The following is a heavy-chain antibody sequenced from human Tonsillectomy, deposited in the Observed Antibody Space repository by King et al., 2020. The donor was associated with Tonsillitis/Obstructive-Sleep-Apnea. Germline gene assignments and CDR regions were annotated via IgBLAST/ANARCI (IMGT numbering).Heavy chain of an antibody. CDR1: GYSFTNYW. V-gene: IGHV5-51*01. Sequence: QLVQSGAEVKKPGESLKISCKGSGYSFTNYWIGWVRQMSGKGLEWMGIIYPGDSNTRYSPSFQGQVTISADKSITTACRQWSSLKASDTAMYYCAVAYCGGDCYDAYYMDVWDKGTTVTVSS. D-gene: IGHD2-21*01. J-gene: IGHJ6*03. CDR2: IYPGDSNT. CDR3: AVAYCGGDCYDAYYMDV.